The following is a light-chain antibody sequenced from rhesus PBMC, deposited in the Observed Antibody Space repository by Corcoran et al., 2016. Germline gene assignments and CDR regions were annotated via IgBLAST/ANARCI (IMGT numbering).Light chain of an antibody. J-gene: IGLJ1*01. CDR1: SIDIGGYNF. CDR2: EVT. V-gene: IGLV2-32*01. CDR3: CSYTGSFTFYM. Sequence: QAALTQPRSVSGAPGQSVTISCTGTSIDIGGYNFVSWYQKHPGTAPQLLIYEVTKRPSGVSDRFSASKSGNTASLTISGLQAQDEADYHCCSYTGSFTFYMFGTGTRLTVL.